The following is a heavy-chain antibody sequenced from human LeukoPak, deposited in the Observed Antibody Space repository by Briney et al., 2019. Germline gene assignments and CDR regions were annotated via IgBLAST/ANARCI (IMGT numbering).Heavy chain of an antibody. CDR3: ARSYITMVRGVGY. V-gene: IGHV3-9*01. Sequence: GGSLRLSCAASGFTFDDYAMHWVRQAPGKGLEWVSGISWNSGSIGYADSVKGRFTISRDNAKNSLYLQMNSLRAEDTAVYYCARSYITMVRGVGYWGQGTLVTVSS. CDR1: GFTFDDYA. D-gene: IGHD3-10*01. CDR2: ISWNSGSI. J-gene: IGHJ4*02.